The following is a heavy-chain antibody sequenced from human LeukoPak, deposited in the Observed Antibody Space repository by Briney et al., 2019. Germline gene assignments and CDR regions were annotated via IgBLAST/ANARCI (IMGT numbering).Heavy chain of an antibody. Sequence: GGSLRLSCAASGFTFSSLHMTWVRQAPGKGLEWVSSISSSSSYIYYADSVKGRFTISRDNAKNSLYLQMNSLRAEDTAVYYCARGGDYDYGIYYGMDVWGQGTTVTVSS. CDR3: ARGGDYDYGIYYGMDV. CDR1: GFTFSSLH. J-gene: IGHJ6*02. D-gene: IGHD4-17*01. V-gene: IGHV3-21*01. CDR2: ISSSSSYI.